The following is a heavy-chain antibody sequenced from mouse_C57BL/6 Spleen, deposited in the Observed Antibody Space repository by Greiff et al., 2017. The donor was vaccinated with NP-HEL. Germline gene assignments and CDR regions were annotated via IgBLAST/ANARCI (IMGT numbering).Heavy chain of an antibody. J-gene: IGHJ2*01. CDR1: GYTFTEYT. CDR2: FYPGSGSI. CDR3: ARHEKTYYYGSSYDY. V-gene: IGHV1-62-2*01. Sequence: QVQLKESGAELVKPGASVKLSCKASGYTFTEYTIHWVKQRSGQGLEWIGWFYPGSGSIKYNEKFKDKATLTADKSSSTVYMELSRLTSEDSAVYFCARHEKTYYYGSSYDYWGQGTTLTVSS. D-gene: IGHD1-1*01.